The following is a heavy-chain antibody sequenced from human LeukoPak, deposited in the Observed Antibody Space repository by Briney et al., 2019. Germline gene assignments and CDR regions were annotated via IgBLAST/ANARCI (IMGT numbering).Heavy chain of an antibody. J-gene: IGHJ4*02. CDR3: AILYGDYEYYFDY. V-gene: IGHV4-34*01. CDR1: GESFSGYY. CDR2: INHSGST. D-gene: IGHD4-17*01. Sequence: SETQSLTCAVYGESFSGYYWSWIRQPPGKGLEWIGEINHSGSTNYNPSLKSRVTISVDTSMNQFSLKPSSATAADTAVYYCAILYGDYEYYFDYWGQGTLVTVSS.